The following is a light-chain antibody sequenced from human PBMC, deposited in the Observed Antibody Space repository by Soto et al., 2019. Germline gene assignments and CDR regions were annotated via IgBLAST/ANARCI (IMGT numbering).Light chain of an antibody. J-gene: IGLJ1*01. Sequence: QSVLTQPASVSGSPGQSITISCTGTSSDIGNYNYVSWYQHHPGKAPKLIIFEVSNRPSGVSNRFSGSKSGDTASLTISGLQAEDEADYYCSSYTTRSILYMFGPETKVTVL. CDR1: SSDIGNYNY. V-gene: IGLV2-14*01. CDR2: EVS. CDR3: SSYTTRSILYM.